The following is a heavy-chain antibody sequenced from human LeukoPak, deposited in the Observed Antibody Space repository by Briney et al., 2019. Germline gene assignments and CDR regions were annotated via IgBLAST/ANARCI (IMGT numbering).Heavy chain of an antibody. V-gene: IGHV4-31*03. Sequence: PSQTLSLTCTVSGGSISSGGYYWSWIRQRPGKGLEWIGYIYYSGSTYYNPSLKSRVSISVDTSKNQFSLKLSSVTAADTAVYYCARVENVIYYGSRAGAFDIWGQGTMVTVSS. J-gene: IGHJ3*02. CDR3: ARVENVIYYGSRAGAFDI. D-gene: IGHD3-22*01. CDR2: IYYSGST. CDR1: GGSISSGGYY.